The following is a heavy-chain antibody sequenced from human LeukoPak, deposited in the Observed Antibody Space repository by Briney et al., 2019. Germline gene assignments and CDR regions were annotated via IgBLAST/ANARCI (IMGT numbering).Heavy chain of an antibody. CDR2: IRYDGSNK. J-gene: IGHJ4*02. CDR3: ARGYSSGWLFDY. D-gene: IGHD6-13*01. CDR1: GFTFSSYG. Sequence: GGSLRLSCAASGFTFSSYGMHWVRQAPGKGLEWVAFIRYDGSNKYYADSVKGRFTISRDNSKNTLYLQMNSLRAEDTAVYYCARGYSSGWLFDYWGQGTLVTVSS. V-gene: IGHV3-30*02.